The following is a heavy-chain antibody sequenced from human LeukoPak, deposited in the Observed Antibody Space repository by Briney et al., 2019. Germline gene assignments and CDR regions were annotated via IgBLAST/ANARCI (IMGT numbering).Heavy chain of an antibody. CDR3: AILSGYSYGYMGY. D-gene: IGHD5-18*01. V-gene: IGHV1-69*06. Sequence: ASVKVSCKASGGTFSSYATSWVRQAPGQGLEWTGGIIPIFGTANYAQKFQGRVTITADKSTSTAYMELSSLRSEDTAVYYCAILSGYSYGYMGYWGQGTLVTVSS. J-gene: IGHJ4*02. CDR2: IIPIFGTA. CDR1: GGTFSSYA.